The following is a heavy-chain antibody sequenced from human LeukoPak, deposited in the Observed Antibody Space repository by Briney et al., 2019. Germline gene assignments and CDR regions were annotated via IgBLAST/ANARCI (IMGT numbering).Heavy chain of an antibody. D-gene: IGHD3-3*01. Sequence: SETLSLTCTVSGGSISGYYWSWIRQPPGKGLEWIGEINHSGSTNYNPSLKSRVTISVDTSKNQFSLKLSSVTAADTAVYYCARGRRFLEWLPTSYYYYGMDVWGQGTTVTVSS. CDR1: GGSISGYY. V-gene: IGHV4-34*01. J-gene: IGHJ6*02. CDR3: ARGRRFLEWLPTSYYYYGMDV. CDR2: INHSGST.